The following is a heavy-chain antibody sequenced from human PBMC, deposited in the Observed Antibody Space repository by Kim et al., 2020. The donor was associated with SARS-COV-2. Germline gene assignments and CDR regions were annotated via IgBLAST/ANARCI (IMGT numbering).Heavy chain of an antibody. CDR2: IYYSGST. V-gene: IGHV4-39*01. J-gene: IGHJ5*02. CDR1: GGSISSSSYY. D-gene: IGHD3-16*01. Sequence: SETLSLTCTVSGGSISSSSYYWGWIRQPPGKGLEWIGSIYYSGSTYYNPSLKSRVTISVDTSKNQFSLKLSSVTAADTAVYYCARSGGLAHRWFDPWGQGTLVTVSS. CDR3: ARSGGLAHRWFDP.